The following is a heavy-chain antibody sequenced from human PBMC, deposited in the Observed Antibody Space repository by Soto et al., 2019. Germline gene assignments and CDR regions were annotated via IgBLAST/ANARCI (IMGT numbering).Heavy chain of an antibody. CDR1: GGSVNGYY. J-gene: IGHJ5*02. D-gene: IGHD3-3*01. V-gene: IGHV4-34*01. CDR2: INHTGGT. CDR3: ATRITVFGLLIPPFDP. Sequence: SETLSLTCAVYGGSVNGYYWNWIRQPPGKGLEWIGEINHTGGTHYNPSLKSRVTMSVDTSKNQFSLRLSSVTVADTAIYYCATRITVFGLLIPPFDPWGQGTQVTVSS.